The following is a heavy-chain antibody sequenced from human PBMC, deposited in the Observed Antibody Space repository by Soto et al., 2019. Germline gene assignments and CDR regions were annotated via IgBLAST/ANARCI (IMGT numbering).Heavy chain of an antibody. V-gene: IGHV4-4*08. D-gene: IGHD2-2*02. Sequence: SETLSLTCSVSGGSISTYYWSWIRQSPGKGLEFIGCIFTSGGTNYNPALRSRITISRDTSKNQLSLKLTSVTAADTAVYYCAREIVVVVPAAIGYWFDPWGQGTLVTVSS. CDR2: IFTSGGT. CDR3: AREIVVVVPAAIGYWFDP. J-gene: IGHJ5*02. CDR1: GGSISTYY.